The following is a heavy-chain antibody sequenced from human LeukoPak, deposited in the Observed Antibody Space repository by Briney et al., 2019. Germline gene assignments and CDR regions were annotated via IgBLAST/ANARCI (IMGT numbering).Heavy chain of an antibody. V-gene: IGHV4-39*01. J-gene: IGHJ6*03. D-gene: IGHD3-10*01. Sequence: TSETLSLTCSVSGGSISGSSYFWGWIRQAPGKGLEGIASVHYSVSTYYNPSLKSRITISVDTSKNQLYLNLRSVTAADTAVYFCARQLYVSGSYYAPMDVWGKGTTVTISS. CDR3: ARQLYVSGSYYAPMDV. CDR2: VHYSVST. CDR1: GGSISGSSYF.